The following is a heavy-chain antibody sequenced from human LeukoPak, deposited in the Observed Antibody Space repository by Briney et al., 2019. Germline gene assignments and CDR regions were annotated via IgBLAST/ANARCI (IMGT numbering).Heavy chain of an antibody. CDR3: AREGGRAAAGRFDY. J-gene: IGHJ4*02. CDR2: IQNDGSDK. V-gene: IGHV3-30*02. Sequence: GGSLRLSCAASGINFRSSGMHWVRQAPGKGLEWVTFIQNDGSDKSYAASVKGRFTISRDNSKNTVYLHMNSLRADDTALYYCAREGGRAAAGRFDYWGQGNLVTVSS. D-gene: IGHD6-13*01. CDR1: GINFRSSG.